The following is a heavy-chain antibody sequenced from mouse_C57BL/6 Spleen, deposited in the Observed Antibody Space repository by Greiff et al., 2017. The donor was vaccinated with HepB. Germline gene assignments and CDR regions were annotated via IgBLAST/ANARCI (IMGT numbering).Heavy chain of an antibody. J-gene: IGHJ3*01. CDR3: VREDYDYDDLFAY. V-gene: IGHV10-1*01. Sequence: EVQLVESGGGLVQPKGSLRLSCAASGFSFNTYAMNWVRQAPGKGLEWVARIRSKSNNYATYYADSVKDRFTISRDDSESMLYLQMNNLKTEDTAMYYCVREDYDYDDLFAYWGQGTLVTVSA. D-gene: IGHD2-4*01. CDR2: IRSKSNNYAT. CDR1: GFSFNTYA.